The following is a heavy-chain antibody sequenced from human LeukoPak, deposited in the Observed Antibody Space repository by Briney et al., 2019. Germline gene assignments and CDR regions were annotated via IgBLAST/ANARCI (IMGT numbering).Heavy chain of an antibody. CDR2: ISARGDNT. V-gene: IGHV3-23*01. J-gene: IGHJ5*01. CDR1: GSTFNTYA. CDR3: AKTRSEQESTYYYGSGSYFGS. Sequence: PGGSLRLSCAASGSTFNTYAMTWVRQAPGKGLEWVSEISARGDNTYYADSVKGRFTISRDDSMNTLYLQMHSLRAEDTAVYYCAKTRSEQESTYYYGSGSYFGSWDQGTLVTVSS. D-gene: IGHD3-10*01.